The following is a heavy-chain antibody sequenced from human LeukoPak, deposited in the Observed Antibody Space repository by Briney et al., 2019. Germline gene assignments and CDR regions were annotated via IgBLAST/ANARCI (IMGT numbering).Heavy chain of an antibody. CDR1: GGSISSYY. D-gene: IGHD5-18*01. CDR2: IYYSGST. Sequence: NPSETLSLTCTVSGGSISSYYWSWIRQPPGKGLEWIGYIYYSGSTNYNPSLKSRVTISVDTSKNQFSLKLSSVTAADTAVYYCARGSGTAMGGALVDYWGQGTLVTVSS. CDR3: ARGSGTAMGGALVDY. J-gene: IGHJ4*02. V-gene: IGHV4-59*01.